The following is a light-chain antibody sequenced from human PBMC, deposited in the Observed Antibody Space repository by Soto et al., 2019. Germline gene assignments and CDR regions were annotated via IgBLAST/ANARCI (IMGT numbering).Light chain of an antibody. CDR3: QSHDSSLHASV. Sequence: QSALTQPPSVSGAPGQRVTISCTGSSSNIGAGYDVHWYLQLPGTAPKLLIYGNTNRPSGVPVRFSGSKSGSSASLAITGLQAEDEADYYCQSHDSSLHASVFGTGTKVTVL. CDR2: GNT. CDR1: SSNIGAGYD. V-gene: IGLV1-40*01. J-gene: IGLJ1*01.